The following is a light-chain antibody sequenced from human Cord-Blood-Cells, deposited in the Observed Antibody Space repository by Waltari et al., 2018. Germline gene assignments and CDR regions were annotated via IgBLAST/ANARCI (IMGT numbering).Light chain of an antibody. V-gene: IGLV2-23*03. Sequence: QSALTQPDSVSGSPGQSITIPCTGTSSDVGSYNVVSWYQQHPGKAPKLMIYEGSKRPSGVSNRFSGSKSGNTASLTISGLQAEDEADYYCCSYAGSSTFVVFGGGTKLTVL. CDR3: CSYAGSSTFVV. J-gene: IGLJ2*01. CDR1: SSDVGSYNV. CDR2: EGS.